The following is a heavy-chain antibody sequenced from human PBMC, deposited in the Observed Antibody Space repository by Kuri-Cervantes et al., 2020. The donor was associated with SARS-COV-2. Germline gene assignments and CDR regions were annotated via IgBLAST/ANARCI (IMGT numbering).Heavy chain of an antibody. Sequence: GESLKISCAASGFTFDDYGMSWVHQAPGKGLEWVSGINWNGGSTGYADSVKGRFTISRDNAKNSLYLQMNSLRAEDTALYYCARERTFLGAFAIWGQGKMVHVSS. D-gene: IGHD3-16*01. CDR3: ARERTFLGAFAI. CDR2: INWNGGST. CDR1: GFTFDDYG. J-gene: IGHJ3*02. V-gene: IGHV3-20*04.